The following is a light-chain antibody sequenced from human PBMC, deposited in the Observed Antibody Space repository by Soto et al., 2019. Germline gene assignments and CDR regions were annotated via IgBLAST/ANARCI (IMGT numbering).Light chain of an antibody. CDR2: EVT. V-gene: IGLV2-14*01. J-gene: IGLJ1*01. CDR3: SSYTSNNTPYV. Sequence: QSVLTQPASVSGSPGQSITISCTGSSSDVGAYNFVSWYQHHPGRAPKLILYEVTTRPSGVSSRFSGSKSGNTASLTISGLQADDEATYYCSSYTSNNTPYVFGTGTKLT. CDR1: SSDVGAYNF.